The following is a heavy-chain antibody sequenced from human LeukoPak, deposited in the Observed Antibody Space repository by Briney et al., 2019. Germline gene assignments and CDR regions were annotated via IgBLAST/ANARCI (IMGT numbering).Heavy chain of an antibody. CDR2: INWNGGST. Sequence: GGSLRLSCAASGFTFDDYGMSWVRQAPGKGLEWVSGINWNGGSTGYADSVKGRFTISRDNAKNSLYLQMNSLRAEDTAVYYCAKDRNYDFWSGYNDYWGQRTLVTVSS. D-gene: IGHD3-3*01. V-gene: IGHV3-20*04. CDR1: GFTFDDYG. CDR3: AKDRNYDFWSGYNDY. J-gene: IGHJ4*02.